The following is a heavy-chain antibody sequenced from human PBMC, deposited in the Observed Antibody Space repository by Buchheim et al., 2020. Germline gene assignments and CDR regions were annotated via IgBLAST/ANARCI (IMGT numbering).Heavy chain of an antibody. CDR3: AKSHLGEQWGGDFDY. CDR2: ISGGGGST. V-gene: IGHV3-23*01. CDR1: GFTFSSYA. Sequence: EVQLLESGGGLVQPGGSLRLSCTASGFTFSSYAVSWVRQAPGKGLEWVSHISGGGGSTYYADSVKGRFTISRDNSKNTLYLQMNSLRAEDTAVYYCAKSHLGEQWGGDFDYWGQGTL. D-gene: IGHD3-10*01. J-gene: IGHJ4*02.